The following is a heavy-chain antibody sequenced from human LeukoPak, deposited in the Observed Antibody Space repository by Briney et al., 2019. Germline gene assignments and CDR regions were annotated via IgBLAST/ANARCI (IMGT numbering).Heavy chain of an antibody. J-gene: IGHJ4*01. CDR1: GYSISSGYY. D-gene: IGHD3-10*01. CDR2: IYHSGST. Sequence: SETLSLTCAVSGYSISSGYYWGWIRQPPGEGLEWIGSIYHSGSTYYNPSLKSRVTISVDTSKNQFSLKLSSVTAADTAVYYCAKRGVTWYFDYWGQGILVTVSS. V-gene: IGHV4-38-2*01. CDR3: AKRGVTWYFDY.